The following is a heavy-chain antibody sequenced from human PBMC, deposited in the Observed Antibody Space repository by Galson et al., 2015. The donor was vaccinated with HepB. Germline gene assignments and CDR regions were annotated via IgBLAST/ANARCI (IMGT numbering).Heavy chain of an antibody. V-gene: IGHV1-46*01. CDR2: INPSGGST. CDR3: ARQRRGHM. J-gene: IGHJ3*02. CDR1: GYTLTSYY. Sequence: SVKVSCKASGYTLTSYYIHWVRQAPGQGLEWVGIINPSGGSTNYAQKFQGIVTVTSDTSTCTVYMELRSLRSEDTAVYYCARQRRGHMWVQGRMV.